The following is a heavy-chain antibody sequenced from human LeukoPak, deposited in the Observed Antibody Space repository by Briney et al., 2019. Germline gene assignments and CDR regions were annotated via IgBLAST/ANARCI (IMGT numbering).Heavy chain of an antibody. D-gene: IGHD6-19*01. CDR1: GFTFGDYA. J-gene: IGHJ4*02. CDR3: KVGSGWSFDY. CDR2: IRSKAYGGTT. V-gene: IGHV3-49*04. Sequence: GGSLRLSCTASGFTFGDYAMSWVRQAPGKGLEWVGFIRSKAYGGTTEYAASVKGRFTISRDDSKGIAYLQMNSLKTEDTAVYYCKVGSGWSFDYWGQGTLVTVSS.